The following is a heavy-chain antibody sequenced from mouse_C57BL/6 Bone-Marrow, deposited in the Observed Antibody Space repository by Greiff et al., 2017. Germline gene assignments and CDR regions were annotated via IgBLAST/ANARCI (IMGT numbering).Heavy chain of an antibody. V-gene: IGHV1-69*01. CDR2: IDPSDSDT. CDR1: GYTFTSYW. J-gene: IGHJ2*01. Sequence: QVQLQQPGAELVMPGASVKLSCKASGYTFTSYWMHWVKQRPGQGLEWIGEIDPSDSDTNYNQKFKGKSTLTVDKSASTAYMYLSSLTSEDSAVYYCARSVTTVPSFDYWGQGTTLTVSS. D-gene: IGHD1-1*01. CDR3: ARSVTTVPSFDY.